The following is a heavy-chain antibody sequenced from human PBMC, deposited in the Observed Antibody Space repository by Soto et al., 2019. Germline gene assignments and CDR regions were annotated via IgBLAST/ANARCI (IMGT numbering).Heavy chain of an antibody. V-gene: IGHV1-69*13. D-gene: IGHD6-13*01. J-gene: IGHJ4*02. CDR1: GGTFSSYR. CDR2: IVPIYRTA. Sequence: ASVKVSCKAPGGTFSSYRFNWVRQARGQGLEWLGGIVPIYRTADYAQKFQGRVTITADESTRTVYMELSSLKSQDTALYYCARDSGAKLSSSWGQGTLVTVSS. CDR3: ARDSGAKLSSS.